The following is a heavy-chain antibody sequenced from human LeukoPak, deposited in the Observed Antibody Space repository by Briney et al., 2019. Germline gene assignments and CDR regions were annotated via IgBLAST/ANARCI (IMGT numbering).Heavy chain of an antibody. CDR2: IDWDDDK. D-gene: IGHD6-19*01. J-gene: IGHJ4*02. Sequence: SGPALVKPTQTLTLTCTSSGFSLSTSGMRVSWIRQPPGKALEWLARIDWDDDKFYSTSLKTRLTISKDTSKNQVVLTMTNMDPVDTATYYCARIAVAGIEVDYWGQGTLVTVSS. CDR3: ARIAVAGIEVDY. CDR1: GFSLSTSGMR. V-gene: IGHV2-70*04.